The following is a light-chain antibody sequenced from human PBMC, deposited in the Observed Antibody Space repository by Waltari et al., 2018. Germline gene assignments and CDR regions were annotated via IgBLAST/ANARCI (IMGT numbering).Light chain of an antibody. V-gene: IGKV3-11*01. J-gene: IGKJ4*01. CDR3: QQRSHWPPLT. Sequence: EIVLTQSSATLSLSPGESATLSCRASQSVSSYLAWYQQKPGQPPRLLIYDASNRATGVPARFSGSGSGTDFTLTISSLEPEDFAVYYCQQRSHWPPLTFGGGTMVEL. CDR1: QSVSSY. CDR2: DAS.